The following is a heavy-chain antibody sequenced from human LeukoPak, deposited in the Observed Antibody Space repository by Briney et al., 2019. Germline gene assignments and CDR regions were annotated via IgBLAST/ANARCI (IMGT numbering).Heavy chain of an antibody. CDR3: ARETTMVRGVTPYYFDY. V-gene: IGHV4-61*01. Sequence: SETLSLTCTVSGGSVSSGSYYWSWIRQPPGKGLEWIGYIYCSGSTNYNPSLKSRVTISVDTSKNQFSLKLSSVTAADTAVYYCARETTMVRGVTPYYFDYWGQGTLVTVSS. CDR2: IYCSGST. J-gene: IGHJ4*02. CDR1: GGSVSSGSYY. D-gene: IGHD3-10*01.